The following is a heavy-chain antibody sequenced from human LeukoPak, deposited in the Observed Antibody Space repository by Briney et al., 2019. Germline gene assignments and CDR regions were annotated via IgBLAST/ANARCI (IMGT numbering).Heavy chain of an antibody. J-gene: IGHJ3*02. Sequence: SETLSLTCAVSGVSISSSNWRSWVRQPPGKGLEWIGEIYHSGSTNYNPSLKSRVTISVDKSKNQFSLKLSSVTAADTAVYYCARHPRDAVGATRGRRNAFDIWGQGTMVTVSS. CDR3: ARHPRDAVGATRGRRNAFDI. V-gene: IGHV4-4*02. CDR1: GVSISSSNW. D-gene: IGHD1-26*01. CDR2: IYHSGST.